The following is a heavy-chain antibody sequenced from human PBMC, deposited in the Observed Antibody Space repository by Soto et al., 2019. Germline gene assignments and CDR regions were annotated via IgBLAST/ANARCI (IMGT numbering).Heavy chain of an antibody. D-gene: IGHD4-17*01. J-gene: IGHJ6*02. CDR2: INQDGSEK. CDR1: GFTFSRHW. V-gene: IGHV3-7*01. CDR3: ARFDYDSDYYYGMDV. Sequence: GGSLRLSCAASGFTFSRHWMSWVRQAPGMGLEWVANINQDGSEKYYADSVKGRFTISRDNAKNSLYLQMNSLRAEDSAVYYCARFDYDSDYYYGMDVWGQGTTVTVSS.